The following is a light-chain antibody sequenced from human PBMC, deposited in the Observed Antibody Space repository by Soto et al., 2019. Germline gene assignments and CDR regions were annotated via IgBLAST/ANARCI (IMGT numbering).Light chain of an antibody. V-gene: IGKV3-20*01. Sequence: EIVLTQSPGTLSLSPGERATLSCRASQSVSSTYLAWYQQKPGQAPRLLIYGASSRATGIPDRFSGSGSGTDFTLTISRLGPEDLAVYYCQQYGSSPQTFGQGTKVEIK. CDR3: QQYGSSPQT. CDR1: QSVSSTY. CDR2: GAS. J-gene: IGKJ1*01.